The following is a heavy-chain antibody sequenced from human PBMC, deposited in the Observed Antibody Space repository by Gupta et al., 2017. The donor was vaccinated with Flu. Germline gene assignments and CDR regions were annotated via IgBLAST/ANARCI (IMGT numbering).Heavy chain of an antibody. V-gene: IGHV3-7*01. CDR2: ITRDGSVR. CDR1: GFTLSVYW. CDR3: ARDVGSGDYDS. D-gene: IGHD4-17*01. Sequence: EVQLVESGGGLVQPGGSLRLAGGASGFTLSVYWMRWVRQAPGKGPELVANITRDGSVRNYMDFVRGRFTISRDNAKNAVYFQMNSLRVDDTAVYYCARDVGSGDYDSWGQGTLVTVSS. J-gene: IGHJ5*01.